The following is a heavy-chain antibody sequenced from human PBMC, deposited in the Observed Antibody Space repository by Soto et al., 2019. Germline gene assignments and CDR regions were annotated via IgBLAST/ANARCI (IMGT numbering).Heavy chain of an antibody. Sequence: GASVKVSCKASGGTFSSYAISWVRQAPGQGLEWMGGIIPIFGTANYAQKFQGRVTITADESTSTAYMELSSLRSEDTAVYYCASSVYYYDSSGYYHNWFDPWGQGTLVTVSS. V-gene: IGHV1-69*13. D-gene: IGHD3-22*01. CDR1: GGTFSSYA. J-gene: IGHJ5*02. CDR3: ASSVYYYDSSGYYHNWFDP. CDR2: IIPIFGTA.